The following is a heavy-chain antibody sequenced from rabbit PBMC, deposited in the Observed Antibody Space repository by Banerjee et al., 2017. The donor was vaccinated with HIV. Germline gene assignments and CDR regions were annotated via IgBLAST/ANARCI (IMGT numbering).Heavy chain of an antibody. CDR3: ARETYDDYGNYNL. CDR1: GFTLSSSYY. V-gene: IGHV1S40*01. Sequence: QSLEESGGDLVQPEGSLTLTCKASGFTLSSSYYMCWVRQAPGKGLEWIGCIVAGSSGNTYYASWAKGRFTISKTSSTTVTLQMTSLTVADTATYFCARETYDDYGNYNLWGPGTLVTVS. J-gene: IGHJ4*01. CDR2: IVAGSSGNT. D-gene: IGHD2-1*01.